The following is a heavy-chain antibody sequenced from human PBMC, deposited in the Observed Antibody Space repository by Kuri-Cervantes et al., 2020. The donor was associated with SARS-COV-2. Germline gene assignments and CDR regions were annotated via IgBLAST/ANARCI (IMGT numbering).Heavy chain of an antibody. Sequence: ASVKVSCKASGYTFTGCYMHWVRQAPGQGLEWMGWINPNSGGTNYAQKFQGWVIMTRDKSISTAYMELSRLRSDDTAVYYCARGGGYDSSGYCQVRVGAFDIWGQGTMVTVSS. J-gene: IGHJ3*02. CDR2: INPNSGGT. CDR3: ARGGGYDSSGYCQVRVGAFDI. CDR1: GYTFTGCY. D-gene: IGHD3-22*01. V-gene: IGHV1-2*04.